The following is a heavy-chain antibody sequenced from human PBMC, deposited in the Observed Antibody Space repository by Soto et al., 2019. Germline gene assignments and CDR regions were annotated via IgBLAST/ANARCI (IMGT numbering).Heavy chain of an antibody. J-gene: IGHJ4*02. V-gene: IGHV3-23*01. D-gene: IGHD1-26*01. CDR1: GFTFSNYA. Sequence: EVQLLESGGGLVQPGGSLRLSCAASGFTFSNYAMNWVRQAPGKGLEWVSVISGSGDSTYYADSVKGRFTISRDNSKNTLYLQMNSLRAEDTAIYHCARRGSGSNYDYWGQGTLVTVSS. CDR2: ISGSGDST. CDR3: ARRGSGSNYDY.